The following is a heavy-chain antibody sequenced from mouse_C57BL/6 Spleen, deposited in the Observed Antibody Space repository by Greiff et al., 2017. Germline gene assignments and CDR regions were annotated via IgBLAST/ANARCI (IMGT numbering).Heavy chain of an antibody. CDR2: IDPNSGGT. V-gene: IGHV1-72*01. J-gene: IGHJ3*01. D-gene: IGHD2-4*01. Sequence: QVQLKQPGAELVKPGASVKLSCKASGYTFTSYWMHWVKQRPGRGLEWIGRIDPNSGGTKYNEKFKSKATLTVDKPSSTAYMQLSSLTSEDSAVYYCASESDNDGEACFAYWGQGALVTVSA. CDR3: ASESDNDGEACFAY. CDR1: GYTFTSYW.